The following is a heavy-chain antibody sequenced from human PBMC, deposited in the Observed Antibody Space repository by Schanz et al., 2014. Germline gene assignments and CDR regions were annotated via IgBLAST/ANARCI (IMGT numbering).Heavy chain of an antibody. V-gene: IGHV4-31*03. Sequence: QMQTSGPGLVRPWETLSLTCTVSGGSISSGGYYWSWIRQHPGKGLEWIGYISYSGTTYYNPSLKSRVTISVSTSKTQFSLKLSSVTATDTAVYYCARDALGGPHNWFDPWGQGTLVSVSS. CDR3: ARDALGGPHNWFDP. J-gene: IGHJ5*02. D-gene: IGHD3-16*01. CDR2: ISYSGTT. CDR1: GGSISSGGYY.